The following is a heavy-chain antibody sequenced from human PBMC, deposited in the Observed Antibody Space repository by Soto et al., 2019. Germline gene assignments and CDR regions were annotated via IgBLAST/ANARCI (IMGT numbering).Heavy chain of an antibody. V-gene: IGHV1-69*12. CDR1: GDTFSSFA. D-gene: IGHD1-1*01. CDR3: ARDKDREQLGGNYYCAVDV. Sequence: QVQLVQSGAEVKKPGSSVKVSCKASGDTFSSFAISWVRQAPGQGLEWMGGIIPIFRTPKYAQKFQGRVTITAHEPTSTAYMELSSLRSEDTAVYYCARDKDREQLGGNYYCAVDVWGQGTTVIVSS. J-gene: IGHJ6*02. CDR2: IIPIFRTP.